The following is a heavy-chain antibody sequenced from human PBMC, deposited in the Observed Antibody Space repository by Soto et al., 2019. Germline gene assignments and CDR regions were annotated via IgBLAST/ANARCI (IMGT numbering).Heavy chain of an antibody. V-gene: IGHV3-30-3*01. CDR3: ASALYSNYVPSLDY. D-gene: IGHD4-4*01. J-gene: IGHJ4*02. Sequence: GGSLRLSCAASGCTFSSYAMHWVRQAPGKGLEWVAVISYDGSNKYYADSVKGRFTISRDNSKNTLYLQMNSLRAEDTAVYYCASALYSNYVPSLDYWGQGTLVTVSS. CDR1: GCTFSSYA. CDR2: ISYDGSNK.